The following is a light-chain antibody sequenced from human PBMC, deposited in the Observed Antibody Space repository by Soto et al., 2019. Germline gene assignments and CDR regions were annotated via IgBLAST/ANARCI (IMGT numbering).Light chain of an antibody. CDR2: EAA. V-gene: IGLV2-14*01. CDR3: TSYTSTTTLV. Sequence: QSALTQPASVSGSPGQSITISCTGTSNDIGANNYVSWYQHHPGKAPKILIYEAANRPSGVSHRFSASKSGNTASLTISGLQAEDEADYFCTSYTSTTTLVFGGGTKLTVL. CDR1: SNDIGANNY. J-gene: IGLJ2*01.